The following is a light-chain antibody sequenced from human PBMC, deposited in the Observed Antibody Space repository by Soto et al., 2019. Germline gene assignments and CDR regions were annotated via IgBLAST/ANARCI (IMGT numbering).Light chain of an antibody. Sequence: EIVLTQSPGTLSLSPGERATLSCRASQSVSSSYLAWYQQKPGQAPRLLIYGASSRATGIPDRFSGSGSGTDFTLTISRMEPEDFAVYYCQQYGSSPGTFGQGTKQKIK. CDR3: QQYGSSPGT. J-gene: IGKJ2*01. CDR2: GAS. CDR1: QSVSSSY. V-gene: IGKV3-20*01.